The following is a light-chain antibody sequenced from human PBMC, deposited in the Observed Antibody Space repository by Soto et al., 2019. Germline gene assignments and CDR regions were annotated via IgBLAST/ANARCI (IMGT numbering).Light chain of an antibody. Sequence: DIQMTQSPSTLSASVGDRVTITCRASQSISSWLAWYQQKPGKAPKLLIYKASSLESGVPSRFVGSGAGTEFTLNLSSLQPDDFATYYCQQYNSYWTFGQGTKVEIK. CDR3: QQYNSYWT. J-gene: IGKJ1*01. CDR1: QSISSW. V-gene: IGKV1-5*03. CDR2: KAS.